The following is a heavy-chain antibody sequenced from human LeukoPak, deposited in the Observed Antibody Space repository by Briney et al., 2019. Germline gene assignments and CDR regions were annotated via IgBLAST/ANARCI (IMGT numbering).Heavy chain of an antibody. V-gene: IGHV4-59*12. J-gene: IGHJ4*02. CDR2: VFYSGST. D-gene: IGHD6-19*01. CDR3: ASDRSGWPYFDY. Sequence: SETLSLTCTVSGGSISNYYWSWIRQPPGKGLEWIGYVFYSGSTNYNPSLRSRVTISVDSSKNQFSLKLSSVTAADTAVYYCASDRSGWPYFDYWGQGTLVTVSS. CDR1: GGSISNYY.